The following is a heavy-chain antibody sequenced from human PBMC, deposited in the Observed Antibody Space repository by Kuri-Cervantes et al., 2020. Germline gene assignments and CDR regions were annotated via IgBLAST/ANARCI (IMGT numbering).Heavy chain of an antibody. CDR2: ISSSSSYI. Sequence: GGSLRLSCAASGFTFSSYSMNWVRQAPGKGLEWVSSISSSSSYIYYADSVKGRFTISRDNAKNSLYLQMNSLRAEDTAVYYCAKYCRYSSSWYAAHNYWYFDLWGRGTLVTVSS. D-gene: IGHD6-13*01. CDR3: AKYCRYSSSWYAAHNYWYFDL. V-gene: IGHV3-21*04. J-gene: IGHJ2*01. CDR1: GFTFSSYS.